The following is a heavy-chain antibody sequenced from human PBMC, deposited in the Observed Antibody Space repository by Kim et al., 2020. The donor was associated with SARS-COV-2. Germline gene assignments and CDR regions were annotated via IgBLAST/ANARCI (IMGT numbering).Heavy chain of an antibody. J-gene: IGHJ6*02. CDR2: INPNSGGT. V-gene: IGHV1-2*04. D-gene: IGHD6-19*01. CDR1: GYTFTGYY. Sequence: ASVKVSCKASGYTFTGYYMHWVRQAPGQGLEWMGWINPNSGGTNYAQKFQGWVTMTRDTSISTAYMELSRLRSDDTAVYYCAREEAPGLVRLGPGNPGHRLLRDYYYYGMDVWGQGTTVTVSS. CDR3: AREEAPGLVRLGPGNPGHRLLRDYYYYGMDV.